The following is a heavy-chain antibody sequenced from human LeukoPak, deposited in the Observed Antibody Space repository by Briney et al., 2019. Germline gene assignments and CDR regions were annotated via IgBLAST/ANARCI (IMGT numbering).Heavy chain of an antibody. Sequence: SETLSLTCAVYGGSFSGYYWSWIRHPPGKGLEWIGDIYHSGSTNYNPSLKSRVTISVDKSKNQFSLKLSSVTAADTAVYYCARAEYSSSSDWFDPWGQGTLATVSS. CDR1: GGSFSGYY. V-gene: IGHV4-34*01. CDR3: ARAEYSSSSDWFDP. J-gene: IGHJ5*02. D-gene: IGHD6-6*01. CDR2: IYHSGST.